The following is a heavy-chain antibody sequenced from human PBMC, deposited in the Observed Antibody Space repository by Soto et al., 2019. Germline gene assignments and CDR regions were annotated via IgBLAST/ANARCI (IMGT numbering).Heavy chain of an antibody. J-gene: IGHJ4*02. CDR3: ASFLAVAAYYFDY. CDR1: GGSISSSSYY. V-gene: IGHV4-39*01. Sequence: PSETLSLTCTVSGGSISSSSYYWGWIRQPPGKGLEWIGSIYYSGSTYYNPSLKSRVTISVDTSKNQFSLKLSSVTAADTAVYYCASFLAVAAYYFDYWGQGTLVTVS. CDR2: IYYSGST. D-gene: IGHD6-19*01.